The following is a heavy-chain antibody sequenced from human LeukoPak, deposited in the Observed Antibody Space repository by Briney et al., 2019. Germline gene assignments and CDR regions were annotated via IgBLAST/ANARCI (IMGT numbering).Heavy chain of an antibody. V-gene: IGHV3-30*18. CDR1: GFTFSTYG. J-gene: IGHJ4*02. CDR3: AKSDLGHRSRQVGHFDY. CDR2: ISHDGSNK. D-gene: IGHD2-15*01. Sequence: GGSLRLSCAASGFTFSTYGMHWVRQAPGKGLEWVAVISHDGSNKYYADSVKGRFTISRDNSKNTLYLQMNSLRAEDTAVYYCAKSDLGHRSRQVGHFDYWGQGTLVTVSS.